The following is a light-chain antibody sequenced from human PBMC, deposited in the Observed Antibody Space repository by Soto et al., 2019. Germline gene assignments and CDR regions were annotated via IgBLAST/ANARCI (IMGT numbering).Light chain of an antibody. CDR3: SSYTSSRDYV. CDR1: SSDVGGYNY. Sequence: QSVLTQPASVSGSPGQSITISCTGTSSDVGGYNYVSWYQQHPGKAPKLMIYDVSNRPSGVSNRFSGSKSGNTASLTISGLQAEDEAYYYCSSYTSSRDYVFGTGTKFTVL. CDR2: DVS. J-gene: IGLJ1*01. V-gene: IGLV2-14*01.